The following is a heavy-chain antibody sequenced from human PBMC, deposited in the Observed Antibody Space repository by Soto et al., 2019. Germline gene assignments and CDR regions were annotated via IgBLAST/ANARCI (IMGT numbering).Heavy chain of an antibody. CDR1: GFTFSDHY. V-gene: IGHV3-72*01. D-gene: IGHD6-13*01. Sequence: EVQVVESGGGLVQPGGSLRLSCAASGFTFSDHYMDWVRQAPGKGLEWVGRIRNKARRYTTEYAASVKGRFTISRDDSKNSLYLQMNSLKTEDTAVYYCARISAAASNACDIWGQGTMVTVSS. CDR3: ARISAAASNACDI. J-gene: IGHJ3*02. CDR2: IRNKARRYTT.